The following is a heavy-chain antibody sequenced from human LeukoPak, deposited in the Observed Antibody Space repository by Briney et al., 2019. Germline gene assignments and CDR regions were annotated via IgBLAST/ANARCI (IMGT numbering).Heavy chain of an antibody. J-gene: IGHJ4*02. D-gene: IGHD1-1*01. CDR1: GFTFSSYW. V-gene: IGHV3-30-3*01. CDR2: ISYDGSNK. Sequence: GGSLRLSCAASGFTFSSYWMSWVRQAPGKGLEWVAVISYDGSNKYYADSVKGRFTISRDNSKNTLYLQMNSLRAEDTAVYYCARGEDRVPDYWGQGTLVTVSS. CDR3: ARGEDRVPDY.